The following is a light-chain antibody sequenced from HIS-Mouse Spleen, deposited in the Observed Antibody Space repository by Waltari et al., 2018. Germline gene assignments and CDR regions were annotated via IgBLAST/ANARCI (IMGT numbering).Light chain of an antibody. CDR2: YDS. J-gene: IGLJ2*01. CDR1: SSDVGGYNY. Sequence: QSALTQPASVSGSPGQSIPISCTGTSSDVGGYNYVSWYQQHPGKAPKLRIYYDSNRPPGGSNRFSGSKSGNTASLTISGLQAEDEADYYCSSYTSSSFNVVFGGRTKLTVL. V-gene: IGLV2-14*03. CDR3: SSYTSSSFNVV.